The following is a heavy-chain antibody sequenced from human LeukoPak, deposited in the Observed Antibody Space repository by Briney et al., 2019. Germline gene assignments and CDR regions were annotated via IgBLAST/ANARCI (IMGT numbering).Heavy chain of an antibody. D-gene: IGHD3-3*01. Sequence: PGGSLRLSCAASGFTFRRYGLSWFRQAPGKGLEWVSYISSAGGNINYADSVKGRFIISRDNGKNSLYLQMNSLRAEDTAVYYCANTFAVWSGYFGDYWGQGSLVTVSS. V-gene: IGHV3-48*01. CDR3: ANTFAVWSGYFGDY. CDR2: ISSAGGNI. J-gene: IGHJ4*02. CDR1: GFTFRRYG.